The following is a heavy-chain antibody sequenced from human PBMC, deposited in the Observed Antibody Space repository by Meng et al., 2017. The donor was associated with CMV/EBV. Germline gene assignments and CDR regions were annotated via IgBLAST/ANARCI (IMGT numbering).Heavy chain of an antibody. CDR2: ISWNSGSI. CDR3: AKQLVYYYYGMDV. CDR1: GFTFDDYA. D-gene: IGHD6-13*01. J-gene: IGHJ6*02. V-gene: IGHV3-9*01. Sequence: SLKISCAASGFTFDDYAMHWVRQAPGKGLEWVSGISWNSGSIGYADSVKGRFTISRDNAKNSLYLQMNSLRAEDTAVYYCAKQLVYYYYGMDVWGQGTTVTVSS.